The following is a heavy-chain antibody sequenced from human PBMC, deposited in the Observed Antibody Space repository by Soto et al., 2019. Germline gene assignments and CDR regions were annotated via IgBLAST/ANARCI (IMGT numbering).Heavy chain of an antibody. V-gene: IGHV3-33*01. CDR3: ARGGGITGTMHAFDI. J-gene: IGHJ3*02. CDR2: IWYDGSNK. Sequence: QVQLVESGGGVVQPGRSLRLSCAASGFTFSSYGMHWVRQAPGKGLEWVAVIWYDGSNKYYADSVKGRFTISRDNSKNALYQQMNSLRAEDTAVYYCARGGGITGTMHAFDIWGQGTMVTVSS. CDR1: GFTFSSYG. D-gene: IGHD1-7*01.